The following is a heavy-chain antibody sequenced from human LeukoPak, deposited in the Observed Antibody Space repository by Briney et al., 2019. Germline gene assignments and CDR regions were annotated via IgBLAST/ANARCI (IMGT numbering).Heavy chain of an antibody. CDR3: AKDRNTWNLGDDAFDM. CDR2: ISGSGVRT. Sequence: QPGGSLRLSCAASGFTFSSFAMSWVRQAPATGLEWVSSISGSGVRTYYADFLKGRVTVSRDNGKNTLNLEMNSLRPEDTAVYHCAKDRNTWNLGDDAFDMWGQGTLVTVSS. V-gene: IGHV3-23*01. J-gene: IGHJ3*02. D-gene: IGHD1-7*01. CDR1: GFTFSSFA.